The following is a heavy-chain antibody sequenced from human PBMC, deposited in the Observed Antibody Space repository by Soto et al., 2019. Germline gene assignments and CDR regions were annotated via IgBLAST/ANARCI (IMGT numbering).Heavy chain of an antibody. J-gene: IGHJ2*01. D-gene: IGHD2-15*01. V-gene: IGHV3-48*01. Sequence: GSLRLSCVASGFTFSTDSMNWVRQAPGKGLEWVAHISTSGATRYYADSVKGRFTISRDNAKNSLYLQMNSLRAEDTAVYYCASPYPLPLWCGESVPYYFDLWGRGTLVTVSS. CDR1: GFTFSTDS. CDR2: ISTSGATR. CDR3: ASPYPLPLWCGESVPYYFDL.